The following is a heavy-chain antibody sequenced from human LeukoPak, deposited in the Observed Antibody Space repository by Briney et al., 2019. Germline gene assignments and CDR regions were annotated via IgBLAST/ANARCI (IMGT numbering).Heavy chain of an antibody. CDR1: GFTFSSYA. D-gene: IGHD6-13*01. V-gene: IGHV3-48*04. J-gene: IGHJ4*02. CDR3: ARGLQQLVRLFDY. Sequence: GGSLRLSCAASGFTFSSYAMTWVRQAPGKGLEWVSSIGTHGTTTYYADSVKGRFTISRDNAKNSLYLQMNSLRAEDTAVYYCARGLQQLVRLFDYWGQGTLVTVSS. CDR2: IGTHGTTT.